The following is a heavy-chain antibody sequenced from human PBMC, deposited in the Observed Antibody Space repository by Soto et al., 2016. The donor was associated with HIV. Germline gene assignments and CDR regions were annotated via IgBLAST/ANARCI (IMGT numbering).Heavy chain of an antibody. V-gene: IGHV4-59*11. J-gene: IGHJ3*02. CDR1: GGSISSRH. CDR2: IYYSGNT. CDR3: ARTNAFDI. Sequence: QVQLQESGPRLVKPSETLSLTCTVSGGSISSRHWNWIRQPPGKGLEWIGCIYYSGNTYYNPSLESRVTISIDTSKNQFSLNLRSVTEADTAIYYCARTNAFDIWGQGTMVTVSS.